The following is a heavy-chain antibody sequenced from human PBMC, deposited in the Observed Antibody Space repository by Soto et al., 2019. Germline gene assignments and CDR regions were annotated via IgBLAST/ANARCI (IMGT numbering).Heavy chain of an antibody. V-gene: IGHV1-24*01. D-gene: IGHD6-13*01. Sequence: TSVKVSCKVSGYTLTELSMHWVRQAPGKGLEWMGGFDPEDGETIYAQKFQGRVTMTEDTSTDTAYMELSSLRSEDTAVYYCARGAAAAGPWYNWFDPWGQGTLVTVSS. CDR2: FDPEDGET. CDR1: GYTLTELS. J-gene: IGHJ5*02. CDR3: ARGAAAAGPWYNWFDP.